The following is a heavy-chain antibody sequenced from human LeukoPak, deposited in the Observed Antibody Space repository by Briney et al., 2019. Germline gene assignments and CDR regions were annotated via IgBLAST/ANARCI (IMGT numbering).Heavy chain of an antibody. D-gene: IGHD3-10*01. CDR3: AGTGSYGGGYYLDY. CDR1: GGSISSDY. CDR2: IYYSRRT. Sequence: SDTLSLTCTVSGGSISSDYWSWIRQPPGKGLEWFLYIYYSRRTNYNPSLKSRVTISVDTSKNQFSLKLSSVTAADTAVYYCAGTGSYGGGYYLDYWGQGTLVTVSS. V-gene: IGHV4-59*07. J-gene: IGHJ4*02.